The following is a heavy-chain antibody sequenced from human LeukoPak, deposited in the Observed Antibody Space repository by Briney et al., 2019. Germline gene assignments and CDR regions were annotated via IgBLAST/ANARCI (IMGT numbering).Heavy chain of an antibody. J-gene: IGHJ4*02. CDR1: GGSISTSNYY. Sequence: SETLSLTCTVSGGSISTSNYYWGWIRQPPGKGLEWIGNIFYSGSTYYSPSLKSRFTISVDTSKNQFSLKLSSVTAADTAVYYCAKFGGMCDSMVVAATRRFDYWGQGTLVTVSS. CDR3: AKFGGMCDSMVVAATRRFDY. D-gene: IGHD2-15*01. V-gene: IGHV4-39*01. CDR2: IFYSGST.